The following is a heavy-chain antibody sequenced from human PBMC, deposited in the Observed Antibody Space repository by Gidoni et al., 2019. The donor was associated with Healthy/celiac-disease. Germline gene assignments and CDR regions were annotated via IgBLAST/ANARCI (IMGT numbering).Heavy chain of an antibody. J-gene: IGHJ4*02. CDR1: GFTFSSYG. Sequence: QVQLVESGGGVVQPGRSLSLSCAASGFTFSSYGMHWVRQAPGKGLEWVAVISYDGSNKYYADSVKGRFTISRDNSKNTLYLQMNSLRAEDTAVYYCATLWFGELIIDYWGQGTLVTVSS. V-gene: IGHV3-30*03. CDR2: ISYDGSNK. CDR3: ATLWFGELIIDY. D-gene: IGHD3-10*01.